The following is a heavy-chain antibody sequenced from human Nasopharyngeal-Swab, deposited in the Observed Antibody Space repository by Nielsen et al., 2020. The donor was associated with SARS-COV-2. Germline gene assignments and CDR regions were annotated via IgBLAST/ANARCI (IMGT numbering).Heavy chain of an antibody. CDR2: IKQDGSEK. J-gene: IGHJ3*02. V-gene: IGHV3-7*01. CDR1: GFTFSSYW. CDR3: ARAQASASGSDAFDI. D-gene: IGHD3-10*01. Sequence: GESLKISCAASGFTFSSYWMSWVRQAPGKGLEWVANIKQDGSEKYYVDSVKGRFTISRDNAKNSLYLQMNSLRAEDTAVYYCARAQASASGSDAFDIWGQGTMVTVSS.